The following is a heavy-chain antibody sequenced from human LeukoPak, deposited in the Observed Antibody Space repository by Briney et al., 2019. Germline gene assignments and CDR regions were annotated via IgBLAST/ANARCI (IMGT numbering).Heavy chain of an antibody. CDR2: IYYSGST. CDR3: VFCGGDCYSSLNDAFDI. CDR1: GGSISSSSYY. J-gene: IGHJ3*02. D-gene: IGHD2-21*02. V-gene: IGHV4-39*07. Sequence: SETLSLTCTVSGGSISSSSYYWGGIRQPPGKGLEWIGSIYYSGSTYYNPSLKSRVTISVDTSKNQFSLKLSSVTAADTAVYYCVFCGGDCYSSLNDAFDIWGQGTMVTVSS.